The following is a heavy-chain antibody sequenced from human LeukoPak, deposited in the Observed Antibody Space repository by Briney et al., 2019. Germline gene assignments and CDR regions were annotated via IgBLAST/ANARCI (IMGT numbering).Heavy chain of an antibody. CDR1: GFTFSSYW. J-gene: IGHJ4*02. CDR3: AREESGTYWD. Sequence: GGSLRLSCAASGFTFSSYWMSWVRRAPGKGVEWVANIKQDGSEKFSVDSVKGRFIISRDNSKNSLHLQINSLRAEDTAVYYCAREESGTYWDWGQGTLVTVSS. CDR2: IKQDGSEK. D-gene: IGHD1-26*01. V-gene: IGHV3-7*01.